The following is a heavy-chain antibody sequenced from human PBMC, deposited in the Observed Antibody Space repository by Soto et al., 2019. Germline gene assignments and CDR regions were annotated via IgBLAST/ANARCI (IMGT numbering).Heavy chain of an antibody. D-gene: IGHD2-8*01. CDR1: GFSFTDAW. J-gene: IGHJ4*02. Sequence: PGGSLRLSCAASGFSFTDAWMNWVRQGPGKGPEWVGRIKSKTDGGTTDYAAPVKGRFTVSRDDSVNTLYLQMDSLKIEDTAVYYCSPLMRFSSSPPGYLGQGTLVTVSS. V-gene: IGHV3-15*07. CDR3: SPLMRFSSSPPGY. CDR2: IKSKTDGGTT.